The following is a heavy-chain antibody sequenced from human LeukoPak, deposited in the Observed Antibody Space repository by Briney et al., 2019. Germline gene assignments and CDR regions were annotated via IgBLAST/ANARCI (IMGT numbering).Heavy chain of an antibody. V-gene: IGHV4-59*01. CDR3: ARADYDTSAYYYTFDY. CDR1: GGSINGYY. CDR2: IYYRGST. D-gene: IGHD3-22*01. J-gene: IGHJ4*02. Sequence: SETLSLTCTVSGGSINGYYWSWIRQPPEKGLEWIGYIYYRGSTNYNPSLKSRVTMSVDTSRNQFSLKLTSMTAADTAVYYCARADYDTSAYYYTFDYWAREPWSPSPQ.